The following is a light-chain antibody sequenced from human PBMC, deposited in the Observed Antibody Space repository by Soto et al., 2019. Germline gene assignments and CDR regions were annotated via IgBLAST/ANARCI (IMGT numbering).Light chain of an antibody. CDR2: GAS. CDR1: QSVSRSF. V-gene: IGKV3-20*01. J-gene: IGKJ4*01. Sequence: EIVLTQSPGTLSLSPGERATLSCRASQSVSRSFLAWYQQKSGQAPRLLIYGASTRGTDIPDRFSGSGSGTAFTRTISCLEPADFAVYFCPQFGSSPLTFGGGTKVEI. CDR3: PQFGSSPLT.